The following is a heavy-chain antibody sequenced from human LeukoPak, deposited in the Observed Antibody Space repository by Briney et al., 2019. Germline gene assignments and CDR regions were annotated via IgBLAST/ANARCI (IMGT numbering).Heavy chain of an antibody. Sequence: GGSLRLSCAASGFTFSSYAMSWVRQAPGKGLEWVSTISSSGGRTYYADSVKGRFTISRDNSKNTLYLQMNSLRAEDTAVYYCAKTITVAGYYFDYWGQGTLVTVSS. CDR2: ISSSGGRT. J-gene: IGHJ4*02. V-gene: IGHV3-23*01. CDR3: AKTITVAGYYFDY. CDR1: GFTFSSYA. D-gene: IGHD6-19*01.